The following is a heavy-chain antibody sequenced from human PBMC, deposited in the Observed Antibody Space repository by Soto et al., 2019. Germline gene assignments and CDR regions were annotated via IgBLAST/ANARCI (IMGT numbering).Heavy chain of an antibody. CDR3: ARERYTVISEGMDV. V-gene: IGHV1-2*02. D-gene: IGHD4-17*01. CDR2: INPETGGT. J-gene: IGHJ6*04. CDR1: GYTFTGYY. Sequence: ASVKVSCKASGYTFTGYYVHWVREAPGQGLEWMGWINPETGGTSYAQKFQGRVTLSRDTSINTAYLELSRLRFDDAAVYFCARERYTVISEGMDVSGKGTKGTVSS.